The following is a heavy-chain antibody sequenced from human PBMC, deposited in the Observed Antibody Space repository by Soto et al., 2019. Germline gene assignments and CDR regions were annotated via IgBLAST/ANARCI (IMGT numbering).Heavy chain of an antibody. CDR2: INHSGST. D-gene: IGHD3-3*01. V-gene: IGHV4-34*01. CDR1: GGSFSGYY. Sequence: QVQLQQWGAGLLKPSETLSLTCAVYGGSFSGYYWSWIRQPPGKGLEWIGEINHSGSTNYNPSLTSRVTISVDTSKNQFSLKRSSVTAADTAVYYCARGRGVLRFLEWWIDYWGQGTLVTVSS. CDR3: ARGRGVLRFLEWWIDY. J-gene: IGHJ4*02.